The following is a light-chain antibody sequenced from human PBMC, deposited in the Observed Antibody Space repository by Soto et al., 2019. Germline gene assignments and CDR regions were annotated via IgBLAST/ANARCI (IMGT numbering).Light chain of an antibody. CDR3: QSYDNSLNHVV. Sequence: QSVLTQPPSVSGAPGQRVTIPCTGSSSNIGSFYDVHWYQQLPGTVRKLLIYGDNNRPSGVPDRFSGSKSGTAASLAITWLQAEDEADYYCQSYDNSLNHVVFGGGTKLTVL. J-gene: IGLJ2*01. V-gene: IGLV1-40*01. CDR2: GDN. CDR1: SSNIGSFYD.